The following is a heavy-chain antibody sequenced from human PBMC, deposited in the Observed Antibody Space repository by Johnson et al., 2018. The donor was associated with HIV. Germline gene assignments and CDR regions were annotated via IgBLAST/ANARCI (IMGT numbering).Heavy chain of an antibody. Sequence: VQLVESGGGVVQPGRSLRLSCAASGFTFSSYAMHWVRQAPGKGLEWVAVISYVGSNKYYVDSAKGRFSISRDNSKNTLYLQMNSLRAEDTAVYYCAKGIVGAMGAFDIWGQGTMVTVSS. D-gene: IGHD1-26*01. V-gene: IGHV3-30*04. J-gene: IGHJ3*02. CDR1: GFTFSSYA. CDR3: AKGIVGAMGAFDI. CDR2: ISYVGSNK.